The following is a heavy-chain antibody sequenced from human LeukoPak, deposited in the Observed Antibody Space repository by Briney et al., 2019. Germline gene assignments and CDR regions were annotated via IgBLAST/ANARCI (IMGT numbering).Heavy chain of an antibody. Sequence: SETLSLTCAVSGGSISSGGYSWSWIRQPPGKGLEWIGYIYHSGSTYYNPSLKSRVTISVDRSKNQFSLKLSSVTAADTAVYYCARDLRTREGYNLGWFDPWGQGTLVTVSS. CDR1: GGSISSGGYS. CDR3: ARDLRTREGYNLGWFDP. D-gene: IGHD1-14*01. CDR2: IYHSGST. V-gene: IGHV4-30-2*01. J-gene: IGHJ5*02.